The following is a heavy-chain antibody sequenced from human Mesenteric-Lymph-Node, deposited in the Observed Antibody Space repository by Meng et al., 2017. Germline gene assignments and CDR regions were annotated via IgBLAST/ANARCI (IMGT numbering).Heavy chain of an antibody. CDR3: ARTGDGYFDY. D-gene: IGHD5-24*01. CDR1: DGSISGYY. J-gene: IGHJ4*02. Sequence: SETLSLTCTVSDGSISGYYWNWIRQPPGKGLEWIGDIYYSGDTNYNPSLKSRVIMSMDTSKNKLSLKLDSMTAADTAVYYCARTGDGYFDYWGQGNQVNRLL. V-gene: IGHV4-59*01. CDR2: IYYSGDT.